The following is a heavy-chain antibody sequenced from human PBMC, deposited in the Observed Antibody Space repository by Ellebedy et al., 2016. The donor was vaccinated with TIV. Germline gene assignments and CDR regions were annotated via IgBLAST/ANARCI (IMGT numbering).Heavy chain of an antibody. CDR2: IYPANGDT. CDR3: ARDKPWGDNWFDP. V-gene: IGHV1-3*01. D-gene: IGHD3-16*01. Sequence: AASVKVSCKASGYIVTNHAIHWVRQAPGQSFEWMGWIYPANGDTKYSQQFQGRVTFTSDTSASTAYMELRSLRSEDTAVYYCARDKPWGDNWFDPWGQGTLVTVSS. J-gene: IGHJ5*02. CDR1: GYIVTNHA.